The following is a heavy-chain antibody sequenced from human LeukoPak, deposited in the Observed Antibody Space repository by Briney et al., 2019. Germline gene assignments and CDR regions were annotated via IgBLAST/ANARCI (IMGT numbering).Heavy chain of an antibody. CDR3: TRSYRPQYYYYMDV. V-gene: IGHV4-39*01. CDR1: GSSISSSNYC. J-gene: IGHJ6*03. Sequence: SETLSLTCTVSGSSISSSNYCWGWIRQPPGKGLEWIGSIYYRGSTYYNPSLMSRVTTSVDTSKNQFSLKLRSVTAADTAVYYCTRSYRPQYYYYMDVWGKGTTVTVSS. CDR2: IYYRGST. D-gene: IGHD4-11*01.